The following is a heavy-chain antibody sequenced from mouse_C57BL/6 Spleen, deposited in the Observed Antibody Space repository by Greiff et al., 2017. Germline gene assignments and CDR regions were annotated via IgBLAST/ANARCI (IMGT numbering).Heavy chain of an antibody. D-gene: IGHD1-1*01. Sequence: DVHLVESGGDLVKPGGSLKLSCAASGFTFSSYGMSWVRQTPDKRLEWVATISSGGSYTYYPDSVKGRVTISRDNAKNTLYLQMSSLKSEDTAMYYCARHEAYDYYGDYYAMDYWGQGASVTVSS. CDR3: ARHEAYDYYGDYYAMDY. CDR2: ISSGGSYT. CDR1: GFTFSSYG. V-gene: IGHV5-6*01. J-gene: IGHJ4*01.